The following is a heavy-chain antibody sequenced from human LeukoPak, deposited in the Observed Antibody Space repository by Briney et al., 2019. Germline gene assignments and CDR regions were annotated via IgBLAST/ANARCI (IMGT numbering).Heavy chain of an antibody. CDR3: AREGWDQRETAAFDY. CDR1: GYTFSGHY. J-gene: IGHJ4*02. CDR2: INPNSGDS. Sequence: ASVKVSCKASGYTFSGHYMHWARQAPGQGLEWMGWINPNSGDSNSAQKFQGRVTMTRDTYISTVYMDLSRLRPDDTAVYYCAREGWDQRETAAFDYWGQGTLVTVYS. D-gene: IGHD6-19*01. V-gene: IGHV1-2*02.